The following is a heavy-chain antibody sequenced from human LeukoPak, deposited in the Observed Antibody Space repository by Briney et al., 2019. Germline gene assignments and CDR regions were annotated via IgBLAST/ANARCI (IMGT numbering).Heavy chain of an antibody. V-gene: IGHV4-4*07. J-gene: IGHJ4*02. D-gene: IGHD3-16*01. CDR2: IYTTGKT. CDR1: SGSINSYY. CDR3: ARHGYTASHYFLDF. Sequence: PSETLSLTCTVSSGSINSYYWGWVRQPAGRGLEWIGRIYTTGKTDCDPSLKSRLTMSVDTSKRQFSLNLTSVTAADTAIYFCARHGYTASHYFLDFWSQGTLVTVSS.